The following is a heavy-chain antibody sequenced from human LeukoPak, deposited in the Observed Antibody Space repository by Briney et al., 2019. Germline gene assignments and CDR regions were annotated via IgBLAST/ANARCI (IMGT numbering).Heavy chain of an antibody. Sequence: GGTLRLSCAASGFTFSGHGMNWVRQAPGKGLEWVSGITGSGATTYYADSVKGRFTISRDNSKNTLYLQMNSLRAEDTAVYYCAKSVVRGVMGYWGQGTLVTVSS. CDR1: GFTFSGHG. D-gene: IGHD3-10*01. CDR2: ITGSGATT. J-gene: IGHJ4*02. V-gene: IGHV3-23*01. CDR3: AKSVVRGVMGY.